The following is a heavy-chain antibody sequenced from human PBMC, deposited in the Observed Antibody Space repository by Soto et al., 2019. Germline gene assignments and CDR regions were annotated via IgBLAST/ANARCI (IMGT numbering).Heavy chain of an antibody. Sequence: PGGSLRLSCAASGSTFSNDAMSWVRQAPGKGLEWVSSISSTTNYIYYGDSMKGRFTISRDNAKNSLYLEMNSLRAEDTAVYYCARESEDLTSNFDYWGQGTLVTVS. CDR2: ISSTTNYI. CDR3: ARESEDLTSNFDY. V-gene: IGHV3-21*06. CDR1: GSTFSNDA. J-gene: IGHJ4*02.